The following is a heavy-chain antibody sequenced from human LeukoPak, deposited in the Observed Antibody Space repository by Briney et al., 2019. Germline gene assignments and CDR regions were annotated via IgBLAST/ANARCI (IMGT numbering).Heavy chain of an antibody. CDR1: GGSISGYF. J-gene: IGHJ5*02. V-gene: IGHV4-4*07. CDR3: AREPYSSSWNNWFDP. Sequence: SETLSLTCTVSGGSISGYFWSWIRQPAGKGLEWIGRIYTSGSTNYNPSLKSRVTMSVDTSKNQFSLKLSSVTAADTAVYYCAREPYSSSWNNWFDPWGQGTLVTVSS. D-gene: IGHD6-13*01. CDR2: IYTSGST.